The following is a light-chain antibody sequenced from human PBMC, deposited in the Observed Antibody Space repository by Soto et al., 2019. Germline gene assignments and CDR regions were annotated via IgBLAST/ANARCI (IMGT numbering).Light chain of an antibody. V-gene: IGLV4-69*01. Sequence: QPVLTQSPSASASLGASVKLTCTLSSGHSSYAIAWHQQQPEKGPRYLMKLNSDGSHSKGDEIPDRFSGSSSGAERYLTISSLQSEDEADYYCQAWGTGIVVFGGGTTLTVL. CDR2: LNSDGSH. J-gene: IGLJ2*01. CDR3: QAWGTGIVV. CDR1: SGHSSYA.